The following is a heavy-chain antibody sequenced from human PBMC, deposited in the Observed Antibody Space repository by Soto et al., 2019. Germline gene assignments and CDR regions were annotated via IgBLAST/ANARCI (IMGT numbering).Heavy chain of an antibody. Sequence: QLQLQESGPGLVKPSETLSLTCTVSGGSISSSSYYWGWIRQPPGKGLEWIGSIYYSGSTYYNPSLKSRVTISVDTSKNQFSLKLSSVTAADRAVYYCARHIVGAHFDYWGQGTLVTVSS. V-gene: IGHV4-39*01. D-gene: IGHD1-26*01. CDR1: GGSISSSSYY. CDR3: ARHIVGAHFDY. J-gene: IGHJ4*02. CDR2: IYYSGST.